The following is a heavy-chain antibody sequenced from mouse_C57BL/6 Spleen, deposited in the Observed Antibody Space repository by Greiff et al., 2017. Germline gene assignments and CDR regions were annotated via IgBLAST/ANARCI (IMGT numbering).Heavy chain of an antibody. CDR2: IWTGGGT. D-gene: IGHD2-13*01. CDR1: GFSLTSYA. CDR3: ARKGDYTWFAY. Sequence: VKLVESGPGLVAPSQRLSITCTVSGFSLTSYAISWVRQPPGKGLEWLGVIWTGGGTNYNSDLKSRLSISKDNSKRQVFFKMTRLQTDDTARYYCARKGDYTWFAYWGQGTLVTVSA. V-gene: IGHV2-9-1*01. J-gene: IGHJ3*01.